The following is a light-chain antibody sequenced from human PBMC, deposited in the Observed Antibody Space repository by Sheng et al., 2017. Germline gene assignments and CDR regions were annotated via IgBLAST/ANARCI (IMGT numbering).Light chain of an antibody. CDR2: GAS. CDR3: QQYNSYPLT. J-gene: IGKJ3*01. CDR1: PGFSTF. Sequence: DIQLTQSPSSLSASVGDRVTMTCRASPGFSTFLAWYQQKAGKAPKLLXYGASTLQSGVPSRFSGXGSGTDXTLTISSLQPEDFATYYCQQYNSYPLTFGPGTKVDL. V-gene: IGKV1-9*01.